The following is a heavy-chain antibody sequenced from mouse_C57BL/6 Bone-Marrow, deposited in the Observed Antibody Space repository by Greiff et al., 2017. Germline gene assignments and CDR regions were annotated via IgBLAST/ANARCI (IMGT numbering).Heavy chain of an antibody. CDR2: IHPNSGST. CDR1: GYTFTSYW. V-gene: IGHV1-64*01. CDR3: ARYDGYYVDY. Sequence: VQLQQPGAELVKPGASVKLSCKASGYTFTSYWMHWVKQRPGQGLEWIGMIHPNSGSTNYNEKFKSKATLTVDTSSSTAYMQLSSLTSEDSAVYYCARYDGYYVDYWGQGTTLTVSS. J-gene: IGHJ2*01. D-gene: IGHD2-3*01.